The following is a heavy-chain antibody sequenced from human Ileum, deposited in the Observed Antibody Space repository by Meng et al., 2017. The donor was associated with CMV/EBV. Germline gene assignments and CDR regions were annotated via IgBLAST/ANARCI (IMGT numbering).Heavy chain of an antibody. CDR3: ARGGYDFWTDYLHY. V-gene: IGHV3-74*01. CDR1: GFTLSDYY. CDR2: INSDGTIT. J-gene: IGHJ4*02. D-gene: IGHD3-3*01. Sequence: GESLKISCAASGFTLSDYYMYWVRQAPGKGLVWVSRINSDGTITYYADSLEGRFTTSRDNAKNTLYLQMNSLRAEDTAIYYCARGGYDFWTDYLHYWGQGTLVTVSS.